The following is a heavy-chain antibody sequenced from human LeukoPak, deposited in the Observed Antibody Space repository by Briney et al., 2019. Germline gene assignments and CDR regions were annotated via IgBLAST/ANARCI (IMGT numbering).Heavy chain of an antibody. CDR3: ARRTVSSSWGY. CDR2: INHSGST. CDR1: GGSFSGYY. Sequence: SETLSLTCAVYGGSFSGYYWSWIRQPPGKGLEWIGEINHSGSTNYNPSLKSRVTISVDTSKNQFSLKLSSVTAADTAVYYCARRTVSSSWGYWGQGTLVTVSS. J-gene: IGHJ4*02. D-gene: IGHD6-13*01. V-gene: IGHV4-34*01.